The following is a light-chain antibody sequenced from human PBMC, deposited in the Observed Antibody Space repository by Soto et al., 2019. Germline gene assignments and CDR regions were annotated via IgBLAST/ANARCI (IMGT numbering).Light chain of an antibody. V-gene: IGLV1-40*01. CDR3: QSYDGTLSGSYV. J-gene: IGLJ1*01. CDR1: SSNIGAGYD. CDR2: GTT. Sequence: QSVLTQPPSVSGAPGQRATISCTGSSSNIGAGYDVHWYQQLPGTAPKLIIYGTTNRPSGVPDRFSGSKSGTSASLAITGLQAEDEADYYCQSYDGTLSGSYVFGIGTKVTVL.